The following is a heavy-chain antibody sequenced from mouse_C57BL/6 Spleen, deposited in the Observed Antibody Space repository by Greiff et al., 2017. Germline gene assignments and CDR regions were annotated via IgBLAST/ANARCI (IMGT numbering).Heavy chain of an antibody. CDR1: GYTFTSYW. CDR3: ARSGGTYYFDY. V-gene: IGHV1-53*01. J-gene: IGHJ2*01. CDR2: INPSNGGT. Sequence: QVQLQQPGTELVKPGASVKLSCKASGYTFTSYWMHWVKQRPGQGLEWIGDINPSNGGTNYNEKFKSKATLTVDKSSSTAYMQLSSLTSEDSAVYYSARSGGTYYFDYWGQGTTLTVSS. D-gene: IGHD2-14*01.